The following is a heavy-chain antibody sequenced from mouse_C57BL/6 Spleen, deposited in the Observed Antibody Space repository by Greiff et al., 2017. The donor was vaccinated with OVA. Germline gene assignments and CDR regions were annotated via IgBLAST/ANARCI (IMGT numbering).Heavy chain of an antibody. V-gene: IGHV1-69*01. CDR2: IDPSDSYT. CDR3: ASTVVPYAMDD. J-gene: IGHJ4*01. D-gene: IGHD1-1*01. CDR1: GYTFTSYW. Sequence: QVQLQQPGAELVMPGASVKLSCKASGYTFTSYWMHWVKQRPGQGLEWIGEIDPSDSYTNYNQKFKGKSTLTVDKSSSTAYMQLSSLTSEDSAVYYCASTVVPYAMDDWGQGTSVTVAS.